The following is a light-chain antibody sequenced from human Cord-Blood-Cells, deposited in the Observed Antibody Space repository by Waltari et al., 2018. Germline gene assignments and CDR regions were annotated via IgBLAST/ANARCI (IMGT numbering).Light chain of an antibody. CDR1: SSDVGGYNY. CDR3: SSYTSSSTYV. CDR2: DVS. J-gene: IGLJ1*01. Sequence: QSALPQPAPVSGSPGQSITIPCPGTSSDVGGYNYVSWYQQHPGKAPKLMIYDVSNRPSGVSNRFSGSKSGNTASLTISGLQAEDEADYYCSSYTSSSTYVFGTGTKVTVL. V-gene: IGLV2-14*01.